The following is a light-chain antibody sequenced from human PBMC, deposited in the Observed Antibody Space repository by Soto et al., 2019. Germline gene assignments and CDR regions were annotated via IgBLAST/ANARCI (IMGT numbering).Light chain of an antibody. V-gene: IGLV8-61*01. Sequence: QTVVTQEPSFSVSPGGTVTLTCGLSSGSVSTSNYPSWYQQTPGQPPRTLIYSTNSRASGVPDRFSGSIPGNKAALTSTGAQADDESDYYCLLYMGGGIWVFGGGTQLTVL. CDR3: LLYMGGGIWV. J-gene: IGLJ3*02. CDR2: STN. CDR1: SGSVSTSNY.